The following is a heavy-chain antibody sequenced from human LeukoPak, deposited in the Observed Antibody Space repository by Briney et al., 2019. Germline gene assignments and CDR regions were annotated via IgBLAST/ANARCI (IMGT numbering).Heavy chain of an antibody. D-gene: IGHD2-2*01. V-gene: IGHV3-21*01. CDR1: GFTFSNYS. CDR2: ISSSSSYI. J-gene: IGHJ4*02. Sequence: GGSLRLSCAASGFTFSNYSMNRVRQAPGKGLEWVSSISSSSSYIYYADSVKGRFTISRDNAKNSLYLQMNSLRAEDTAVYYCARALLDSEDIVVVPAAMGDYWGQGTLVTVSS. CDR3: ARALLDSEDIVVVPAAMGDY.